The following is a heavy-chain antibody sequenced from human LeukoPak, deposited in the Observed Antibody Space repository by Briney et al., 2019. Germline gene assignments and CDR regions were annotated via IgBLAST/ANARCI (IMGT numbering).Heavy chain of an antibody. CDR1: GYTFTGYY. Sequence: ASVKVSCKASGYTFTGYYIHWVRQAPGQGLEWMGRINCNGGGTSYAQKFQGRVTMTRDTSISTAYMELDRLTSDDTAVYYCARGRSNYYGMDVWGQGTTVTVSS. CDR2: INCNGGGT. CDR3: ARGRSNYYGMDV. D-gene: IGHD1-26*01. V-gene: IGHV1-2*06. J-gene: IGHJ6*02.